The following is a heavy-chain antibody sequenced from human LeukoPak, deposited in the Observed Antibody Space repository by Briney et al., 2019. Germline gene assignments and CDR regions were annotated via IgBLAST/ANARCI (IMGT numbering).Heavy chain of an antibody. Sequence: GESLKISCKGSGYSFTTYWIGWVRQMSGKGLEWMGVIYPGDSDTRYSPSFQGQVTISADKSISTAYLHWSSLKASDTAMYYCARAYYDSSGYYPYFDYWGQGTLVTVSS. CDR3: ARAYYDSSGYYPYFDY. V-gene: IGHV5-51*01. CDR2: IYPGDSDT. J-gene: IGHJ4*02. CDR1: GYSFTTYW. D-gene: IGHD3-22*01.